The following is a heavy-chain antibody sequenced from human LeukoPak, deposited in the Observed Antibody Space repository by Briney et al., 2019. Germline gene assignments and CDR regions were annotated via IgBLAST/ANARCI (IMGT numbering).Heavy chain of an antibody. V-gene: IGHV3-11*04. Sequence: GGSLRLSCAASGFTFSDYYMSWIRQAPGKGLEWVSYISSGSSTIYYADSVKGRFTVSRDNGKKSLYLHMNSLRAEDTAVYYCAELGITMIGGVWGKGTTVTISS. J-gene: IGHJ6*04. CDR3: AELGITMIGGV. CDR2: ISSGSSTI. CDR1: GFTFSDYY. D-gene: IGHD3-10*02.